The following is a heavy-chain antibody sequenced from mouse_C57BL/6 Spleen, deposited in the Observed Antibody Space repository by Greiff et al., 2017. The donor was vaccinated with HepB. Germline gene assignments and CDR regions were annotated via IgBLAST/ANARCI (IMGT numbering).Heavy chain of an antibody. V-gene: IGHV3-6*01. D-gene: IGHD2-10*02. CDR2: ISYDGSN. Sequence: EVKLQESGPGLVKPSQSLSLTCSVTGYSITSGYYWNWIRQFPGNKLEWMGYISYDGSNNYNPSLKNRISITRDTSKNQFFLKLNSVTTEDTATYYCARDRMSRAYAMDYWGQGTSVTVSS. CDR3: ARDRMSRAYAMDY. CDR1: GYSITSGYY. J-gene: IGHJ4*01.